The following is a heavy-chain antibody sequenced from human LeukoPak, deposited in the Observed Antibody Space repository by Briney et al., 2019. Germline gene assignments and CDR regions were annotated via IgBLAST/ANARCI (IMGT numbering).Heavy chain of an antibody. D-gene: IGHD6-13*01. CDR2: TDHSAST. CDR3: ARGSGSTFDGYYFDY. Sequence: SEPLSLICAVSGHPICRGGYLWSWIRQAPGRVLECIGYTDHSASTFQTPPLKSRVTISLDKSKNQFSLKMSSVTAADTAVYYCARGSGSTFDGYYFDYWGQGALVTVSS. V-gene: IGHV4-30-2*01. CDR1: GHPICRGGYL. J-gene: IGHJ4*02.